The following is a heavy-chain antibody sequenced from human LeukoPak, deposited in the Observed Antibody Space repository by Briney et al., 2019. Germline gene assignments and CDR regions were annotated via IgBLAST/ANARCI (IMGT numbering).Heavy chain of an antibody. CDR3: ATSDRIVATDSGSYWYYMDV. CDR1: GYTLTELS. J-gene: IGHJ6*03. Sequence: GASVKVSYKVSGYTLTELSMHWVRQAPGKGLEWMGGFDPEDGETIYAQKFQGRVNMTEDTSTDTAYMELSSLRSEDTAVYYCATSDRIVATDSGSYWYYMDVWGKGTTVTVSS. V-gene: IGHV1-24*01. D-gene: IGHD5-12*01. CDR2: FDPEDGET.